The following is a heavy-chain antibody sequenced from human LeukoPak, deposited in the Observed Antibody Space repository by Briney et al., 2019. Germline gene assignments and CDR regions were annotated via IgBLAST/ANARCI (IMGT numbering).Heavy chain of an antibody. V-gene: IGHV1-69*04. D-gene: IGHD3-22*01. CDR1: GGTFSSYA. J-gene: IGHJ4*02. Sequence: GASVKVSCKASGGTFSSYAISWVRQAPGQGLERMGRIIPIFGIANYAQKFQGRVTITADKSTSTAYMELSSLRSEDTAVYYCATTISSYYHFDYWGQGTLVTVSS. CDR2: IIPIFGIA. CDR3: ATTISSYYHFDY.